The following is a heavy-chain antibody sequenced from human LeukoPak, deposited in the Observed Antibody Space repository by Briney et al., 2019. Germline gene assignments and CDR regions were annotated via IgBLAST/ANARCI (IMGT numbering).Heavy chain of an antibody. D-gene: IGHD5-24*01. CDR1: GFTFKSYG. Sequence: PGGSLRLSCAASGFTFKSYGMHWVRQAPGKGLEWVAVISYDGSDKYYVDSVKGRFTISRDNSKNTLYLQMDSLKSEDTAVYYCATGYSVEMATMPDWGQGTLVTVPS. V-gene: IGHV3-30*03. CDR2: ISYDGSDK. J-gene: IGHJ4*02. CDR3: ATGYSVEMATMPD.